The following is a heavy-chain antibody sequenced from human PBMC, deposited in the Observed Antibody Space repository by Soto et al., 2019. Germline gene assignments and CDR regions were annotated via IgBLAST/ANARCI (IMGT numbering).Heavy chain of an antibody. J-gene: IGHJ5*02. V-gene: IGHV1-3*04. Sequence: DSVKVSCKASGYTFTSYYMHWVRQAPGQGLEWMGWINTVNATKFSKKFLGRVTLTRDTSATTVYMELASLRSEDTAVYYCARNDFWRSQNWFDPWGQGTLVTVSS. CDR3: ARNDFWRSQNWFDP. D-gene: IGHD3-3*01. CDR2: INTVNAT. CDR1: GYTFTSYY.